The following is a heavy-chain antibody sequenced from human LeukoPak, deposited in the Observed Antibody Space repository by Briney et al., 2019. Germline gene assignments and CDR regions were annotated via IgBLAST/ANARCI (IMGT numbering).Heavy chain of an antibody. CDR3: ARERYYYGSGGLDV. J-gene: IGHJ6*02. CDR2: IYYSGST. Sequence: PSETLSLTCTVSGGSISSYYWSWIRQPPGKRLEWIGYIYYSGSTNYNPSLKSRVTISVDTSKNQFSLKLSSVTAADTAVYYCARERYYYGSGGLDVWGQGTTVTVSS. CDR1: GGSISSYY. V-gene: IGHV4-59*01. D-gene: IGHD3-10*01.